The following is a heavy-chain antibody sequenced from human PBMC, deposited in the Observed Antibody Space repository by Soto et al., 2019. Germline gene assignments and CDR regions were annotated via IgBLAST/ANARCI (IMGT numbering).Heavy chain of an antibody. Sequence: SGPTLVNPTQTLTLTGTFSGFSLSTSGMCVSWIRQPPGKALEWLARIDWDDDKYYSTSLKTRLTISKDTSKNQVVLTMTNMDPVDTATYYCARMSLYGDEKTTFDYWGQGTLVTVSS. V-gene: IGHV2-70*11. CDR3: ARMSLYGDEKTTFDY. CDR1: GFSLSTSGMC. D-gene: IGHD4-17*01. J-gene: IGHJ4*02. CDR2: IDWDDDK.